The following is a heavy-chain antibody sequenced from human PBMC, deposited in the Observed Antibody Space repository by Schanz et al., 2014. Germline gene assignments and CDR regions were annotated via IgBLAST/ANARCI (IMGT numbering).Heavy chain of an antibody. CDR1: GFGFDDYA. Sequence: RPSGSLRLSCAASGFGFDDYAMSWVRQAPGKGREWFSGINWNGDSTGYADSVKGRFTSSRDNAKISIYLQMNSLRAEDTAIYDCARGREVVAKMFDAWGQGTMV. J-gene: IGHJ3*01. D-gene: IGHD3-22*01. V-gene: IGHV3-20*01. CDR3: ARGREVVAKMFDA. CDR2: INWNGDST.